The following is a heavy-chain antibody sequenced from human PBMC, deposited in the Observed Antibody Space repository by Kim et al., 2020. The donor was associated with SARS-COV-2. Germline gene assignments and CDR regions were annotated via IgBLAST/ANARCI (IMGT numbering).Heavy chain of an antibody. CDR1: GGSISSYY. Sequence: SETLSLTCTVSGGSISSYYWSWIRQPPGKGLEWMGYIFYSGSTNYNPSLKIRVSITVNTSTNKFSLKLSSVLAAATAALYCLRIGVVVVAATAPIGMDF. V-gene: IGHV4-59*12. CDR2: IFYSGST. J-gene: IGHJ6*01. D-gene: IGHD2-15*01. CDR3: LRIGVVVVAATAPIGMDF.